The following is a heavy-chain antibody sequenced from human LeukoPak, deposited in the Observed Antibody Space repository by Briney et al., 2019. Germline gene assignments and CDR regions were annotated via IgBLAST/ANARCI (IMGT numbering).Heavy chain of an antibody. D-gene: IGHD3-10*01. V-gene: IGHV3-48*03. CDR1: GFTFSNFE. Sequence: PGGSLRLSCAASGFTFSNFEMNWVRQAPGKGLEWVSFITTSGSTTYYADSVKGRFTISRDNSKNTLYLQMNSLRAEDTAVYYCARPNYYGSDLDYWGQGTLVTVSS. CDR3: ARPNYYGSDLDY. J-gene: IGHJ4*02. CDR2: ITTSGSTT.